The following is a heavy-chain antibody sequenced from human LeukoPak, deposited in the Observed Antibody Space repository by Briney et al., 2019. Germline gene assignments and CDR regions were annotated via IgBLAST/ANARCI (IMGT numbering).Heavy chain of an antibody. D-gene: IGHD1-14*01. V-gene: IGHV1-2*02. Sequence: ASVTVSCKTSGYTFTAYYMHWVRQAPGQGLECMGWINPNNGDTRYAQNFQGRVTLTRDTSITTDDLELSSLRSDDTAIYYWAREAGDNAYDFWGPGTMVTVSS. CDR3: AREAGDNAYDF. CDR2: INPNNGDT. CDR1: GYTFTAYY. J-gene: IGHJ3*01.